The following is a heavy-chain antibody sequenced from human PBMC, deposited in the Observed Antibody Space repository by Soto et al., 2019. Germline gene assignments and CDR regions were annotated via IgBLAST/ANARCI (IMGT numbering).Heavy chain of an antibody. CDR1: GGTFSSYA. CDR3: ARIYYYDSSGYSLRTYYFDY. D-gene: IGHD3-22*01. Sequence: QVQLVQSGAEVKKPGSSVKVSCKASGGTFSSYAISWVRQAPGQGLEWMGGIIPIFGTANYAQKFQGRVTITADESSSTAHMELSSLRSEDTAVYYCARIYYYDSSGYSLRTYYFDYWGQGTLVTVSS. V-gene: IGHV1-69*01. CDR2: IIPIFGTA. J-gene: IGHJ4*02.